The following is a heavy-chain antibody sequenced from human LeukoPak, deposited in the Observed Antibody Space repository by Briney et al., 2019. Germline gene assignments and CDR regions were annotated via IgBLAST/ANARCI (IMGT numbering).Heavy chain of an antibody. V-gene: IGHV4-34*01. CDR1: GGSFSGYY. CDR3: ARLRVKWLFYAVERYFDY. Sequence: SSETLSLTCAVYGGSFSGYYWSWIRQPPGKGLEWIGEINHSGSTNYNPSLKSRVTISVDTSKNQFSLKLSSVTAADTAVYYCARLRVKWLFYAVERYFDYWGQGTLVTVSS. CDR2: INHSGST. J-gene: IGHJ4*02. D-gene: IGHD3-3*01.